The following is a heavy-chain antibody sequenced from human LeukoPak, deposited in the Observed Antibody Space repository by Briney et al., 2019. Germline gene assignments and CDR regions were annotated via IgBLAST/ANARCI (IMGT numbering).Heavy chain of an antibody. CDR1: GGSISSSNW. D-gene: IGHD3-10*01. CDR2: IYHSGST. V-gene: IGHV4-4*02. CDR3: AREKITMVRGVNYWFDP. Sequence: PSETLSLTCAVSGGSISSSNWWSWVRQPPGKGLEWIGEIYHSGSTNYNPSLKSRVTMSVDTSKNQFSLKLSSVTAADTAVYYCAREKITMVRGVNYWFDPWGQGTLVTVSS. J-gene: IGHJ5*02.